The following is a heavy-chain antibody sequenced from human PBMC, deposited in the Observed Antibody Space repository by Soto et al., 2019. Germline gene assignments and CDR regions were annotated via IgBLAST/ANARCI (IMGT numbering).Heavy chain of an antibody. J-gene: IGHJ4*02. CDR3: ARDGSYSGGPYFDY. D-gene: IGHD5-12*01. CDR1: GFTVSSNY. CDR2: IYSGGST. V-gene: IGHV3-53*04. Sequence: PGGSLRLSCAASGFTVSSNYMSWVRQAPGKGLEWVSVIYSGGSTYYADSVKGRFTISRHNSKNTLYLQMNSLRAEDTAVYYCARDGSYSGGPYFDYWGQGTLVTVSS.